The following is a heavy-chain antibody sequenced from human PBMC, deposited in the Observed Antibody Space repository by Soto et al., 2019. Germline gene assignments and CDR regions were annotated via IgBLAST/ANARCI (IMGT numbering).Heavy chain of an antibody. J-gene: IGHJ3*02. CDR1: GFTGSSNY. V-gene: IGHV3-66*01. CDR3: ARVLRSGNTGYAFDI. D-gene: IGHD1-26*01. CDR2: VYSGGDS. Sequence: EVQLVESGGDLVQPGGSLRLSCAASGFTGSSNYITWVRQAPGKGLEWVSVVYSGGDSYFADSVKSRFNISRDNSKNTLSLQMNSLRAEDTGVYFCARVLRSGNTGYAFDIWGQGTMVTVSS.